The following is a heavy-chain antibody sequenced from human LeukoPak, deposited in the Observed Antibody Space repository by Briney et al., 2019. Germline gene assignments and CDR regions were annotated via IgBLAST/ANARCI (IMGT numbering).Heavy chain of an antibody. CDR3: AKGGTAMASPFDY. J-gene: IGHJ4*02. CDR1: GFTFSSYS. D-gene: IGHD5-18*01. CDR2: ISSSSSTI. V-gene: IGHV3-48*01. Sequence: GGSLRLSCAASGFTFSSYSMNWVRQAPGKGLEWVSYISSSSSTIYYADSVKGRFTVSRDNSKNTLYLQMNSLRAEDTAVYYCAKGGTAMASPFDYWGQGTLVTVSS.